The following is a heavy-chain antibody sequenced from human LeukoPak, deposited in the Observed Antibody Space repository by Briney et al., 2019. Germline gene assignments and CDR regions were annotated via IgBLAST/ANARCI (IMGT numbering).Heavy chain of an antibody. Sequence: ASVKVSCKASGYTFTSYGISWVRQAPGQGLEWMGWISGYDGRANYAQNFQGRVIMTTDTSTSTAYMELRSLRSDDTAVYYCARDYYCSGGSCSDCFDPWGQGTLVTVSS. CDR2: ISGYDGRA. J-gene: IGHJ5*02. CDR1: GYTFTSYG. D-gene: IGHD2-15*01. V-gene: IGHV1-18*01. CDR3: ARDYYCSGGSCSDCFDP.